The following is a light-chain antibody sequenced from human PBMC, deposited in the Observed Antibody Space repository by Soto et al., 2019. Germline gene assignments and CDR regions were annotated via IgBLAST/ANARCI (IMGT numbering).Light chain of an antibody. CDR2: GAS. V-gene: IGKV3-20*01. J-gene: IGKJ1*01. CDR3: QQYGSSRWT. CDR1: QSVSSSY. Sequence: ELVLTQSPGTLSLSPGERDNLSCRASQSVSSSYLAWYQQKPGQAPRLLIYGASNRATGIPDRFRGSGSGTDFILTITRLEPEDFAVYYCQQYGSSRWTFGQGTKVDIK.